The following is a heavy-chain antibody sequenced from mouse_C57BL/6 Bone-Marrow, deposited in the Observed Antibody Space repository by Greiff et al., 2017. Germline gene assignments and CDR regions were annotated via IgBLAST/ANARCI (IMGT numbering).Heavy chain of an antibody. Sequence: QVQLQQPGAELVRPGTSVTLSCKASGYTFTSYWMHWVKQRPGQGLEWIGVIDPSDSYTNYNQKIKGKATLTVDTSSSTAYMKLSNLTSEDSAVYYCARWRLIYNGYYFYDFDYWGQGTTLTVSS. J-gene: IGHJ2*01. CDR1: GYTFTSYW. CDR3: ARWRLIYNGYYFYDFDY. CDR2: IDPSDSYT. V-gene: IGHV1-59*01. D-gene: IGHD2-3*01.